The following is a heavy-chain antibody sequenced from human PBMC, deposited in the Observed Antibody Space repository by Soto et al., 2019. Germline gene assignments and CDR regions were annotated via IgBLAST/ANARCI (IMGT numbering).Heavy chain of an antibody. D-gene: IGHD1-1*01. CDR3: ARRRGEYNWNDVAYYYYMDV. Sequence: SETLSLTFTVSGGSISSYYWSWIRQPPGKGLEWIGYIYYSGSTNYNPSLKSRVTISVDTSKNQFSLKLSSVTAADTAVYYCARRRGEYNWNDVAYYYYMDVWGKGTTVTVSS. CDR2: IYYSGST. CDR1: GGSISSYY. J-gene: IGHJ6*03. V-gene: IGHV4-59*01.